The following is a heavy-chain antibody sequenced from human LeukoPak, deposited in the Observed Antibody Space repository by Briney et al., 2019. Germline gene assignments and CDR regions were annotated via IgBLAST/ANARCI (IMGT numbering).Heavy chain of an antibody. CDR3: TTETNWYFDL. J-gene: IGHJ2*01. Sequence: GGSLRLSCAASGFTFTNAWMSWVRQAPGKGLEWIGRIKSKTDGGTTDYAAPVKGRFAISRDDSENTLYLQMNSLKTEDTAVYFCTTETNWYFDLWGRGTLVTVSS. CDR1: GFTFTNAW. D-gene: IGHD1-1*01. CDR2: IKSKTDGGTT. V-gene: IGHV3-15*01.